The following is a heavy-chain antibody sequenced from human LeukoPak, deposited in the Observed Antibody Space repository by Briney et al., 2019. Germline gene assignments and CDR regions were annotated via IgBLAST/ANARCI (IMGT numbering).Heavy chain of an antibody. V-gene: IGHV4-34*01. CDR1: GGSFSGYY. D-gene: IGHD5-18*01. CDR3: ARGRRGYSYGYGYYYMDV. J-gene: IGHJ6*03. CDR2: INHSGST. Sequence: SETLSLTCAVYGGSFSGYYWSWIRQPPGKGLEWIGEINHSGSTNYNPSLKSRVTISVDTSKNQFSLKLSSVTAADTAVYYCARGRRGYSYGYGYYYMDVWGKGTTVTVSS.